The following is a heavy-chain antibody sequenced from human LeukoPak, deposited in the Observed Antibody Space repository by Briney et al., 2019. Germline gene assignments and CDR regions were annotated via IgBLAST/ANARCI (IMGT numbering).Heavy chain of an antibody. Sequence: SGGSLRLSCAASGFTFSSYAMSWVRQAPGKGLEWVSAISGSGGSTYYADSVKGRLTISRDNSKNTLYLQMNSLRAEDTAVYYCAKDLAYCGGDCYSFPDYWGQGTLVTVSS. V-gene: IGHV3-23*01. CDR2: ISGSGGST. D-gene: IGHD2-21*02. CDR1: GFTFSSYA. CDR3: AKDLAYCGGDCYSFPDY. J-gene: IGHJ4*02.